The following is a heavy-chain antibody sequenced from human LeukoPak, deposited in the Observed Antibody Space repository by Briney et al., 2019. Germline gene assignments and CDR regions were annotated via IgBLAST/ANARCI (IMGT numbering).Heavy chain of an antibody. CDR2: NLPILGIT. J-gene: IGHJ6*02. CDR1: GVTFNSYA. CDR3: ARASHGMDV. V-gene: IGHV1-69*04. Sequence: VKGSCKASGVTFNSYAISWVRQAPGQGLEWMGRNLPILGITNYAQKFQGRVTITADKSTNTVYMELSSLRSEDTGVYYCARASHGMDVWGQGTTVTVSS.